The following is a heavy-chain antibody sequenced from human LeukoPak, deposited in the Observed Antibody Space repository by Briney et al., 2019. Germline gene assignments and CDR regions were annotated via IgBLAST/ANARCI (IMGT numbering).Heavy chain of an antibody. CDR2: IKSDGST. CDR3: ARAPSEIGGYYPEYFRH. D-gene: IGHD3-3*01. Sequence: GGSLRLSCAASGFTFSTYWMHWVRQAPGKGLVWVSRIKSDGSTNYADSVKGRFTISRDNAKNTPSLQMNSLRPEDTGVYYCARAPSEIGGYYPEYFRHWGQGTLVTVPS. V-gene: IGHV3-74*01. CDR1: GFTFSTYW. J-gene: IGHJ1*01.